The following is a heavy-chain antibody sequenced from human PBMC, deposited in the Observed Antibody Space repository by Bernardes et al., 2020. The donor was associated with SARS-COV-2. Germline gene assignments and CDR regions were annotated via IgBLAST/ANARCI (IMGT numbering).Heavy chain of an antibody. V-gene: IGHV4-34*01. CDR1: GGSFSGYY. Sequence: SEPLSLTCAVYGGSFSGYYWSWIRQPPGKGLEWIGEINHSGSTNYNPSLKSRVTISVDTSKNQFSLKLSSVTAADTAVYYCARGRNYYDYVWGSYLTNWFDPWGQGTLVTVSS. CDR2: INHSGST. CDR3: ARGRNYYDYVWGSYLTNWFDP. D-gene: IGHD3-16*02. J-gene: IGHJ5*02.